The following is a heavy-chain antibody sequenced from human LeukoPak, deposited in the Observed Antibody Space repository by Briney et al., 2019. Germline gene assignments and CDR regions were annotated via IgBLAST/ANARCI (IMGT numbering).Heavy chain of an antibody. D-gene: IGHD2-15*01. V-gene: IGHV3-23*01. Sequence: PGGSLRLSCAASGFTFSSYAVNWVRQTPGKGLEWVSAISGDGGSTYYADSVKGRFTISRDNSKNTLYLQMNSLRAEDTALYYCASKAGYCNDGICYGPLDFWGQGTLVTVSS. CDR3: ASKAGYCNDGICYGPLDF. CDR2: ISGDGGST. J-gene: IGHJ4*02. CDR1: GFTFSSYA.